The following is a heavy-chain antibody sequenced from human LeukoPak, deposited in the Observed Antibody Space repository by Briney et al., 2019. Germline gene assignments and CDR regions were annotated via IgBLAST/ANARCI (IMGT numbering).Heavy chain of an antibody. CDR1: GFSFSSYG. CDR3: ARRSKSSAIWYYFDY. V-gene: IGHV3-23*01. D-gene: IGHD6-25*01. CDR2: ISGSGDIT. J-gene: IGHJ4*02. Sequence: GGSLRLSCAASGFSFSSYGINWVRQAPGKGLEWVSGISGSGDITYYADSVKGRYTISRDNSRNTLYLQMNSLRAEDTAVYYCARRSKSSAIWYYFDYWGQGTLVTVSS.